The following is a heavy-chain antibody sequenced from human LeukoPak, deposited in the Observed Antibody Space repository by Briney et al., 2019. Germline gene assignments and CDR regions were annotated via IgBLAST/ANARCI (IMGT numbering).Heavy chain of an antibody. J-gene: IGHJ4*02. Sequence: SETLSLTCTVSGGSISSGGYYWSWIRQHPGKGLEWIGYIYYSGSIYYNPSLKSRVTISVDTSKNQFSLKLSSVTAADTAVYYCAGVGGLRLGESAWDYWGQGTLVTVSS. D-gene: IGHD3-16*01. V-gene: IGHV4-31*03. CDR1: GGSISSGGYY. CDR2: IYYSGSI. CDR3: AGVGGLRLGESAWDY.